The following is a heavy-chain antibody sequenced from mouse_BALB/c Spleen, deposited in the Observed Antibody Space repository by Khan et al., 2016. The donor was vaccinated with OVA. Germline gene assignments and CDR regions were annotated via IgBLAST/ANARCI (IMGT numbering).Heavy chain of an antibody. D-gene: IGHD4-1*01. CDR2: INTYTGEP. CDR3: ARGELGGDAMDY. CDR1: GYTFTNYG. Sequence: QIQLVQSGPELKKPGETVKISCKASGYTFTNYGMNWVKQAPGKGLKWMGWINTYTGEPTYADDFKGRFAFSLETSASTAYLQINNLENEDTATYFCARGELGGDAMDYWGQGTSVTVSS. V-gene: IGHV9-3-1*01. J-gene: IGHJ4*01.